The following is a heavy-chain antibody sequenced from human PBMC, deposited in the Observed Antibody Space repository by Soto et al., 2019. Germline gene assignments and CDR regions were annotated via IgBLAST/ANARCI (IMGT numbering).Heavy chain of an antibody. Sequence: QVQLVESGGGVVQPGRSLRPSCAAAGFTFSTRAMHWVRQAPGKGLERVAFIWSDGSNKYYADSVKGRATISRDNSKRTVDLQMNSLRAEDTAVYYCARDPPGSGWAFDYWGQGTLVTVSS. V-gene: IGHV3-33*01. CDR3: ARDPPGSGWAFDY. CDR1: GFTFSTRA. J-gene: IGHJ4*02. CDR2: IWSDGSNK. D-gene: IGHD6-19*01.